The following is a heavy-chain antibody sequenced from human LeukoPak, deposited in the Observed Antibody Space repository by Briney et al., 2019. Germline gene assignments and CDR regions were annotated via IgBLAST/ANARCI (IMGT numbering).Heavy chain of an antibody. CDR3: ARDRGRWTYFDY. J-gene: IGHJ4*02. CDR1: GFTFSSYA. Sequence: GGSLRLSCAASGFTFSSYAVHWVRQAPGKGLEWVAVISYDGNNKYSADSAKGRFTISRDNSKNTLYLQMRSLRVEDTAIYYCARDRGRWTYFDYWGQGTLVTVSS. D-gene: IGHD3-10*01. V-gene: IGHV3-30*04. CDR2: ISYDGNNK.